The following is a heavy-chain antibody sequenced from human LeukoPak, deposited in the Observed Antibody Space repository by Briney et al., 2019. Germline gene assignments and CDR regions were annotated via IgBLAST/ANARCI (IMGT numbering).Heavy chain of an antibody. D-gene: IGHD2-21*02. CDR1: GFTFSSYG. CDR2: IWYDGSNK. CDR3: ARVSPEIVVVTGTGAPDY. J-gene: IGHJ4*02. Sequence: PGGSLRLSCAASGFTFSSYGMHWVRQAPGKGLEWVAVIWYDGSNKYYADSVKGRFTISRDDSKNTLYLQMNSLRAEDTAVYYCARVSPEIVVVTGTGAPDYWGQGTLVTVSS. V-gene: IGHV3-33*01.